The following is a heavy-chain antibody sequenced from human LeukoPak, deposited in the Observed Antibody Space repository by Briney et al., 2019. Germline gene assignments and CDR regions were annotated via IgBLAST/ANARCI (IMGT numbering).Heavy chain of an antibody. D-gene: IGHD2-21*02. J-gene: IGHJ4*02. V-gene: IGHV3-64*01. CDR3: ARERNCGGDCSFGY. CDR2: ISSNGGST. CDR1: GFTFSSYA. Sequence: PGGSLRLSCAASGFTFSSYAMHWVRQAPGKGLEYVSAISSNGGSTYYANSVKGRFTISRDNSKNTLYLQMGSLRAEDMAVYYCARERNCGGDCSFGYWGQGTLVTVSS.